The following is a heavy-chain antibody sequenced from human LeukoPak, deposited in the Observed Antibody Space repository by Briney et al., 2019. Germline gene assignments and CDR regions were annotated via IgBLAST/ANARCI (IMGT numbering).Heavy chain of an antibody. J-gene: IGHJ6*03. CDR3: ARAKIASTVIYYYMDV. V-gene: IGHV3-30*03. CDR1: GFTFSSYG. Sequence: PGGSLRLSCAASGFTFSSYGMHWVRQAPGKGLEWVAVISYDGSNKYYADSVKGRFTISRDNSKNTLFLQMNSLRAEDTAVYYCARAKIASTVIYYYMDVWGKGTTVTVSS. CDR2: ISYDGSNK. D-gene: IGHD2-21*02.